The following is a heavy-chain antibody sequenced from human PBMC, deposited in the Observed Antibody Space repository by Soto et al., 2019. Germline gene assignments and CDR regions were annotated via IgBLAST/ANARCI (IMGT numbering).Heavy chain of an antibody. J-gene: IGHJ4*02. Sequence: GASVKVSCKASGGTFSSYTISWVRQAPGQGLEWMGRIIPILGIANYAQKFQGRVTITADKSTSTAYMELSSLRSEDTAVYYCARDLNYYDSSGSFDYWGQGTLVTVSS. CDR3: ARDLNYYDSSGSFDY. CDR2: IIPILGIA. V-gene: IGHV1-69*04. CDR1: GGTFSSYT. D-gene: IGHD3-22*01.